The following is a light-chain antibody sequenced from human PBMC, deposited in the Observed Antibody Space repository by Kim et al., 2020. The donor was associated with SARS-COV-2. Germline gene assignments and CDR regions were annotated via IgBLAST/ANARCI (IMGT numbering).Light chain of an antibody. J-gene: IGKJ2*01. V-gene: IGKV1-39*01. Sequence: QMTQSPSSLSASVGDKITLTCRSSQTINDYIHWYQQKSGKAPELLVSSVSTLQSGVPSRFSGSGSGTDFTLTINSLEAEDAAAYYCHQSSSLPHTFGQGTKLEIK. CDR3: HQSSSLPHT. CDR1: QTINDY. CDR2: SVS.